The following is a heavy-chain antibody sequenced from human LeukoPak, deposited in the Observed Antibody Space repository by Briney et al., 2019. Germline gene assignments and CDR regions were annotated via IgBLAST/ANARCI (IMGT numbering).Heavy chain of an antibody. CDR3: AKGTSSWHEFDY. D-gene: IGHD6-13*01. V-gene: IGHV3-43D*03. CDR2: ITWDGDNT. CDR1: GFTFDDYA. Sequence: GGSLRLSCAASGFTFDDYAMHWVRQPPGKGLEWVSLITWDGDNTYYTDSVKGRFTISRDNSENSLYLQMDSLRAEDTALYYCAKGTSSWHEFDYRGQGTLVTVSS. J-gene: IGHJ4*02.